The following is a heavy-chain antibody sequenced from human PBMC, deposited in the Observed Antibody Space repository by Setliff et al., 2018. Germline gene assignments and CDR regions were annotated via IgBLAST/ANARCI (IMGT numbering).Heavy chain of an antibody. CDR3: TRAGLASAGRKGVFDH. V-gene: IGHV1-46*01. Sequence: ASVKVSCKASGYSLVTHYMHWVRQAPGQGLEWMGLINTGGGSSSYAPKFQGRVTMTRDTSTSTVYMEVNILGSEDTAVYFCTRAGLASAGRKGVFDHWGQGTLVTVSS. J-gene: IGHJ4*02. D-gene: IGHD6-13*01. CDR1: GYSLVTHY. CDR2: INTGGGSS.